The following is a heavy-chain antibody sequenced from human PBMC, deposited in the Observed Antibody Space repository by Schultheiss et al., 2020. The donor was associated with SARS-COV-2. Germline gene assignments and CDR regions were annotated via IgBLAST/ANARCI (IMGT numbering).Heavy chain of an antibody. CDR3: ARHGGRYSIKYHFDS. Sequence: SETLSLTCAVSGGSISSGNWWSWVRQPPGKGLEWIGSIYFRGNTYYNPSLESRATISADTSRNQFSLKLNSVTAADTAVYYCARHGGRYSIKYHFDSWGQGTLVTVSS. V-gene: IGHV4-39*01. CDR1: GGSISSGNW. D-gene: IGHD5-12*01. CDR2: IYFRGNT. J-gene: IGHJ4*02.